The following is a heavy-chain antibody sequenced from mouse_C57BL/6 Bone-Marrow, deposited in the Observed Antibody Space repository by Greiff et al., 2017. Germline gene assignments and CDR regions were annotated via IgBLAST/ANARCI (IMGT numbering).Heavy chain of an antibody. D-gene: IGHD2-12*01. CDR3: AREAYYSHWGYAMDY. CDR1: GFTFSDYY. CDR2: INYDGSST. Sequence: EVMLVESEGGLVQPGSSMKLSCTASGFTFSDYYMAWVRQVPEKGLEWVANINYDGSSTYYLDSLKSRFIISRDNAKNILYLQMSSLKSEDTATYYCAREAYYSHWGYAMDYWGQGTSVTVSS. V-gene: IGHV5-16*01. J-gene: IGHJ4*01.